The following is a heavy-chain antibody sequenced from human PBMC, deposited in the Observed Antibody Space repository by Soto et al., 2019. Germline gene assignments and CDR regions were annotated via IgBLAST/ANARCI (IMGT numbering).Heavy chain of an antibody. CDR1: GLTFSNYA. CDR3: AKNQERELPRVIDF. Sequence: GGSLRLSCATSGLTFSNYAMSWVRQAPGGGLEWVSSMSGSSSTTYYADSVRGRFTISRDRSKNTLHLQMSSLRAEDTALYYCAKNQERELPRVIDFWGQGTLVTVSS. D-gene: IGHD1-7*01. V-gene: IGHV3-23*01. J-gene: IGHJ4*02. CDR2: MSGSSSTT.